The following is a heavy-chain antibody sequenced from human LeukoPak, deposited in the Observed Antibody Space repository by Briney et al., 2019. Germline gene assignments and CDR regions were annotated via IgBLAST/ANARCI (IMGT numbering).Heavy chain of an antibody. CDR1: GGSISSSSYY. D-gene: IGHD2-2*01. V-gene: IGHV4-39*07. J-gene: IGHJ6*03. CDR2: IYYSGST. CDR3: ARSSTTDANHYYYYYMDV. Sequence: SETLSLTCTVSGGSISSSSYYWGWIRQPPGKGLEWIGSIYYSGSTYYNPSLKSRVTISLDTSKNQFSLKLTSVAAADTAVYYCARSSTTDANHYYYYYMDVWGRGTTVTVSS.